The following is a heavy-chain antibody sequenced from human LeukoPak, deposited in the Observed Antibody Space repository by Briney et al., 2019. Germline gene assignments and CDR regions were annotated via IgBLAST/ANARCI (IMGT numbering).Heavy chain of an antibody. CDR3: ARNTVTLDAFDI. CDR2: IYYSGST. J-gene: IGHJ3*02. V-gene: IGHV4-31*03. D-gene: IGHD4-17*01. Sequence: PSQTLSLTCTVSGGSISSGGYYWSWIRQHPGKGLEWIGYIYYSGSTYYNPSLKSRVTISVDTSKNQFSLKLSSVTAADTAVYYYARNTVTLDAFDIWGQGTMVTVSS. CDR1: GGSISSGGYY.